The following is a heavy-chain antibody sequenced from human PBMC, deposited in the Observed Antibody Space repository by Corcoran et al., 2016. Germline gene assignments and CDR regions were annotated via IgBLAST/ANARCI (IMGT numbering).Heavy chain of an antibody. Sequence: QVQLVQSGAEVKKPGASVKVSCKASGYSFTNYYMYWVRQAPGQGLEWMGIINPSGGSTRYAQKFQGRVTMTRDTSTSTVYMELRSLTSEDTAVYYWARDDGLMGYWGQGTLVTVSS. CDR3: ARDDGLMGY. J-gene: IGHJ4*02. CDR2: INPSGGST. CDR1: GYSFTNYY. V-gene: IGHV1-46*01. D-gene: IGHD3-9*01.